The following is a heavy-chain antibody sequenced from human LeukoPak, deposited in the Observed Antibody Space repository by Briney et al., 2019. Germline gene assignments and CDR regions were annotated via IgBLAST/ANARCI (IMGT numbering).Heavy chain of an antibody. V-gene: IGHV5-51*01. CDR3: ALFPRLGPSAWPYYFDY. CDR2: IYTGDSEI. Sequence: GDSLKISCKGSGDTFTTYRIVWVRQLPGKGLEWMGTIYTGDSEITYSPSFQGQVTISADKSISTAYLQWSSLKASDTATYFCALFPRLGPSAWPYYFDYWGQGTLVTVAS. CDR1: GDTFTTYR. J-gene: IGHJ4*02. D-gene: IGHD6-19*01.